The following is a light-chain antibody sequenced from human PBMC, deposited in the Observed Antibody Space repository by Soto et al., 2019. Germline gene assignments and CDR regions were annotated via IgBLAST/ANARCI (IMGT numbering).Light chain of an antibody. CDR1: QSVSSY. CDR3: QQYGTSPQM. J-gene: IGKJ1*01. CDR2: GAS. Sequence: ESVLTQSPATLSLSPGERATLSCRASQSVSSYLAWYQQKPGQAPRLLIYGASSRATGIPDRFSGSGSGTDFTLTISRLEPEDFAVYYCQQYGTSPQMFGQGTKVDNK. V-gene: IGKV3-20*01.